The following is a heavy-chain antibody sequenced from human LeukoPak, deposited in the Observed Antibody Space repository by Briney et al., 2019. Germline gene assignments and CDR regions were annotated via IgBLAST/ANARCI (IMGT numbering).Heavy chain of an antibody. J-gene: IGHJ4*02. Sequence: PGGSLRLSCAASGSTFSDYYMNWIRQAPGKGLEWVSYISGSSSYTNYADSVKGRLTISRDNAKNSLYLQMNSLRAEDTAVYYCATRGHSSSWYYFDYWGQGTLVTVSS. V-gene: IGHV3-11*03. CDR3: ATRGHSSSWYYFDY. CDR2: ISGSSSYT. D-gene: IGHD6-13*01. CDR1: GSTFSDYY.